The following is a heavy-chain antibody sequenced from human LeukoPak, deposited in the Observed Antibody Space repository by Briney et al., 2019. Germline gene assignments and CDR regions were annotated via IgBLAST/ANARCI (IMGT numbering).Heavy chain of an antibody. J-gene: IGHJ4*02. Sequence: PGGSLRLSCAASGLTFRNYGMSWVRQTPGKGLEWVSSISPSGNSKYHADSVKGRFTISRDNAENSLYMQMNSLRAEDTGVYYCVRDFLGESGAGGYWGQGTLVTVSS. D-gene: IGHD3-10*01. CDR1: GLTFRNYG. CDR3: VRDFLGESGAGGY. V-gene: IGHV3-21*01. CDR2: ISPSGNSK.